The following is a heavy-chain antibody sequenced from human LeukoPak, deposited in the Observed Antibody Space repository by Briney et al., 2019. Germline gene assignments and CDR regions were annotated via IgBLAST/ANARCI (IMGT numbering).Heavy chain of an antibody. CDR3: AKDLSEWLSYYGMDV. CDR2: ISYDGSNK. CDR1: GFTFSSYG. D-gene: IGHD3-3*01. Sequence: GGSLRLSCAASGFTFSSYGMHWVRQAPGKGLEWVAVISYDGSNKYYADSVKGRFTIPRDNSKNTLYLQMNSLRAEDTAVYYCAKDLSEWLSYYGMDVWGQGTTVTVPS. J-gene: IGHJ6*02. V-gene: IGHV3-30*18.